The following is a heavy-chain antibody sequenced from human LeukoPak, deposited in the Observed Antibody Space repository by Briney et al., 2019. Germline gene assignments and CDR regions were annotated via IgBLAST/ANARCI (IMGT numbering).Heavy chain of an antibody. Sequence: GGSLRLSCAASGLTFSSYWISWVRQAPGQGLEWVANVKQDGREKYYVDSVKGRFTISRDNAKNSLYLQMNSRRAEDTAVYYCARLAYCGGDCFSGLNPFDYWGQGALVTVSS. CDR1: GLTFSSYW. CDR3: ARLAYCGGDCFSGLNPFDY. V-gene: IGHV3-7*01. D-gene: IGHD2-21*01. CDR2: VKQDGREK. J-gene: IGHJ4*02.